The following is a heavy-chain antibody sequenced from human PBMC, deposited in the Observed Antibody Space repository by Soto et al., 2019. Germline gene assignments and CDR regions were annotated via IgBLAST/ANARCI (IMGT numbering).Heavy chain of an antibody. Sequence: SVKVSCKASGFTFTNSAIQWVRQARGQRLEWIGWIVVGSGNTNYAQKFQERLTITRDMSTSTAYMELSSLRSEDTAIYYCATDYGNYGAFYMDVWGKGTTVTVSS. CDR2: IVVGSGNT. D-gene: IGHD4-17*01. CDR3: ATDYGNYGAFYMDV. J-gene: IGHJ6*03. V-gene: IGHV1-58*02. CDR1: GFTFTNSA.